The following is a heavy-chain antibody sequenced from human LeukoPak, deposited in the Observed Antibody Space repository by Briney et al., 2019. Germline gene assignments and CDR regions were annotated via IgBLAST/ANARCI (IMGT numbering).Heavy chain of an antibody. J-gene: IGHJ4*02. CDR2: IYYSGST. D-gene: IGHD5-12*01. Sequence: SETLSLTCTVSGGSIGSGGYYWSWIRQHPGKGLEWIGYIYYSGSTYYNPSLKSRVTISVDTSKNQFSLKLSSVTAADTAVYYCARALVATTPGGYYFDYWGQGTLVTVSS. CDR1: GGSIGSGGYY. V-gene: IGHV4-31*03. CDR3: ARALVATTPGGYYFDY.